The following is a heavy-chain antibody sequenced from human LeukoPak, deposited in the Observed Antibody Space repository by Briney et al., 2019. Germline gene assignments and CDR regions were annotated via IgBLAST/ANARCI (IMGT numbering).Heavy chain of an antibody. V-gene: IGHV5-51*01. CDR3: ARVCCSSTSWQYGMDV. CDR1: GYSFTSYW. J-gene: IGHJ6*02. CDR2: IYPGDSDT. D-gene: IGHD2-2*01. Sequence: GESLKISCKGSGYSFTSYWIGWVRQMPGKGLEWMGIIYPGDSDTRYSPSFQGQVTISADKSISTAYLQWSSLKASDTAMYYCARVCCSSTSWQYGMDVWGQGTTVTVSS.